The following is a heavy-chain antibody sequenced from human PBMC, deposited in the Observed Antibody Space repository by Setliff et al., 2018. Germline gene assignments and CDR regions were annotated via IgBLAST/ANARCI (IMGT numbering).Heavy chain of an antibody. V-gene: IGHV4-61*09. D-gene: IGHD3-3*01. CDR3: ARMSGFQYIDV. Sequence: KTSETLSLTCTVSGASISSRHYYWSWIRQPAGKGLEWLGQIYTSWSTNYNPSLKGRATLSIDTSKSQFFLSLTSVTAEDTAVYYCARMSGFQYIDVWDKGTTVTVSS. CDR2: IYTSWST. J-gene: IGHJ6*03. CDR1: GASISSRHYY.